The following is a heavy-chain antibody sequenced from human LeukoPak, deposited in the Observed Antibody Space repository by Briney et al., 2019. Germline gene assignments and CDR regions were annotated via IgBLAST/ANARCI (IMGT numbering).Heavy chain of an antibody. CDR3: ARDFRIAAAVPSYFDY. V-gene: IGHV3-21*01. CDR2: ISSRGTHM. Sequence: PGGSLRLSCAASGFSFSDYSLSWVRQAPGKGLEWVSFISSRGTHMYYLDSVKGRFTISRDDAKASLDLQLNSLRAEDTAVYFCARDFRIAAAVPSYFDYWGQGVLVTVSS. D-gene: IGHD6-13*01. CDR1: GFSFSDYS. J-gene: IGHJ4*02.